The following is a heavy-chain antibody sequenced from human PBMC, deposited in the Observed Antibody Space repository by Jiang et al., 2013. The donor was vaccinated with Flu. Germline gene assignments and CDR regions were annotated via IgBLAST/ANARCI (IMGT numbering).Heavy chain of an antibody. J-gene: IGHJ5*02. D-gene: IGHD3-10*01. V-gene: IGHV1-2*02. CDR1: GYTFTGYY. CDR3: ARDLGAGETMVRGFPTPAYNWFDP. CDR2: INPNSGGT. Sequence: GAEVKKPGASVKVSCKASGYTFTGYYMHWVRQAPGQGLEWMGWINPNSGGTNYAQKFQGRVTMTRDTSISTAYMELSRLRSDDTAVYYCARDLGAGETMVRGFPTPAYNWFDPWGQGTLVTVSS.